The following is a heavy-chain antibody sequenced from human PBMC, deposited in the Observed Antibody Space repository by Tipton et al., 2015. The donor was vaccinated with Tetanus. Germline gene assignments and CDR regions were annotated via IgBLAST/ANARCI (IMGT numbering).Heavy chain of an antibody. CDR2: IYYNGNT. J-gene: IGHJ5*02. CDR3: ARSADNWFDP. CDR1: GASISSNTYY. V-gene: IGHV4-39*01. Sequence: TLSLTCTVSGASISSNTYYWDWIRQPPGKGLEWIGNIYYNGNTLQNPSLKSRDTISLDKSKNQFSLKLRSVTAADTAVYYCARSADNWFDPWGQGTLVTVSS.